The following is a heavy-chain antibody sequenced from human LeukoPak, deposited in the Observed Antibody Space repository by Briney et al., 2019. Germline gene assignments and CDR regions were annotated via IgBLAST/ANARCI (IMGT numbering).Heavy chain of an antibody. CDR1: GLTFNNAW. V-gene: IGHV3-15*01. J-gene: IGHJ4*02. Sequence: GGSLRLSCAASGLTFNNAWMSWVRQAPGKGLEWAGRIRSRSAGGTTDYGAPVKGRFTISRDDSKNTLYLQMNSLKTEDTAVYYCSTVGGTHDYWGQGTLVTVSS. D-gene: IGHD2-15*01. CDR2: IRSRSAGGTT. CDR3: STVGGTHDY.